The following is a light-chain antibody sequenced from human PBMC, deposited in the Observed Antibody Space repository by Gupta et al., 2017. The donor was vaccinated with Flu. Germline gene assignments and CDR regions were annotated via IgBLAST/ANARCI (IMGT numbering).Light chain of an antibody. V-gene: IGLV3-21*02. Sequence: SFVLTQPPSVAVAPGQTARIPCGGKNVGSRSVDWYHQQSGQSPVLVVFNDSYRPSGIPERFSGTSSGNTATLTISRVEAVDEAAYYCQLGDSSNDHWVFGGGTKVTVL. CDR1: NVGSRS. CDR2: NDS. J-gene: IGLJ3*02. CDR3: QLGDSSNDHWV.